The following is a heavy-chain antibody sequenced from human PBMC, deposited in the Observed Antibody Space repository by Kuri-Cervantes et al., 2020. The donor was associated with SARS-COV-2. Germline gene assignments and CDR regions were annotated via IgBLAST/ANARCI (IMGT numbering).Heavy chain of an antibody. CDR3: SGMLNDFWSGLLAFDI. CDR1: GFTFSSYS. D-gene: IGHD3-3*01. V-gene: IGHV3-21*01. Sequence: GESLKISCAGSGFTFSSYSMNWVRQAPGKGLEWVSSISSSSSYIYYADSVKGRFTIFRDNAKNSLYLQKNSLRAEDTAVYYCSGMLNDFWSGLLAFDIWGQGTMVTVSS. J-gene: IGHJ3*02. CDR2: ISSSSSYI.